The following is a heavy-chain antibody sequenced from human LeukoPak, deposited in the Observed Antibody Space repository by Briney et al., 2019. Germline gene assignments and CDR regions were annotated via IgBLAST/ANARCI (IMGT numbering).Heavy chain of an antibody. D-gene: IGHD3/OR15-3a*01. CDR2: ISGSGRDT. CDR3: AKWGDFWTGLNNWYFEL. Sequence: GGSLRLSCAASGLTFPRYAFAWVRQAPGRGLQWVSGISGSGRDTFYLDSVKGRFTISRDNSKNTHYLQMSSLTAEDTAVYYCAKWGDFWTGLNNWYFELWGRGTLVTVS. V-gene: IGHV3-23*01. J-gene: IGHJ2*01. CDR1: GLTFPRYA.